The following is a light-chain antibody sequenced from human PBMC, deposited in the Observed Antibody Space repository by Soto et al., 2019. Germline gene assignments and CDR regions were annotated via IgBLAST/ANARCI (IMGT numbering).Light chain of an antibody. Sequence: EIVLTQAPGTLSLSPGERATLSCRASQSVSSSYLAWYQQKPGQAPRLLIYGASSRATGIPDRFSGRGSGTDFTLTISRLEPEDFAVYYCQQDGSSPVTFGPGTKVDIK. J-gene: IGKJ3*01. CDR1: QSVSSSY. V-gene: IGKV3-20*01. CDR2: GAS. CDR3: QQDGSSPVT.